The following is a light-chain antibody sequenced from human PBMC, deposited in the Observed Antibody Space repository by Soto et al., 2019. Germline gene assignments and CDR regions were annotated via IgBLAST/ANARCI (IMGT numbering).Light chain of an antibody. J-gene: IGLJ2*01. Sequence: SVLTQPPSVSGAPGQKVIISCTGSSSNIGAGYDVHWYQQLPGTAPKLLIYGNSNRPSGVPDRLSGSKSGTSASLAITGLQVEDEADYYCQSYDSSLSAAVFGGGTQLTVL. CDR1: SSNIGAGYD. CDR3: QSYDSSLSAAV. V-gene: IGLV1-40*01. CDR2: GNS.